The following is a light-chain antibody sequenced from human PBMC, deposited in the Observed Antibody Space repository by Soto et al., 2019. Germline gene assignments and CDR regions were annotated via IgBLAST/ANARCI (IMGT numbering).Light chain of an antibody. V-gene: IGKV1-39*01. CDR2: AAA. CDR3: QQSYSTPFT. J-gene: IGKJ3*01. Sequence: DIQMTQSPSSLSASVRDRVTITCRASQSISTYLNWYQQKPGKVPKLLIYAAASLQSGVPSRFSGSGSGTDFTLTISSLQPEDFATYYCQQSYSTPFTFGPGIKVDI. CDR1: QSISTY.